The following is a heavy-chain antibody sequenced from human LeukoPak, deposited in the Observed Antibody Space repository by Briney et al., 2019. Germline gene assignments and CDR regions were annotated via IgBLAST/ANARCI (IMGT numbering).Heavy chain of an antibody. Sequence: GRSLRLSCAASGFTFSSYGMHWVRQAPGKGLEWVAVIWYDGSNKYYADSVKGRFTISRDNAKNSLYLQMNSLRDEDTAVYYCARDGSYSGSLDYWGQGTLVTVSS. D-gene: IGHD1-26*01. CDR2: IWYDGSNK. V-gene: IGHV3-33*01. J-gene: IGHJ4*02. CDR1: GFTFSSYG. CDR3: ARDGSYSGSLDY.